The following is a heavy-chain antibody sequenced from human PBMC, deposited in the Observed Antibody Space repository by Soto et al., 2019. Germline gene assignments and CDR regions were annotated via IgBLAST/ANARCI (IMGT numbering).Heavy chain of an antibody. CDR1: GFPLILYS. J-gene: IGHJ6*02. CDR3: ARDQLILPAHDFFYGSDV. CDR2: IPQEGSDG. V-gene: IGHV3-7*03. D-gene: IGHD2-21*02. Sequence: AWSLRLSCEVSGFPLILYSMTWVRQAPGKGLEWVANIPQEGSDGHYVDSVKGRXTXXXXXAXXXXXXQXXXXRXEDTAVYYCARDQLILPAHDFFYGSDVWGQGAKVTVSS.